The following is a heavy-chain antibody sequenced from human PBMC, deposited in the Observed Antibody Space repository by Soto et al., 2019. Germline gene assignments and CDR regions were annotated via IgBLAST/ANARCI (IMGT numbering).Heavy chain of an antibody. CDR2: INPSGGST. D-gene: IGHD3-22*01. J-gene: IGHJ6*02. CDR1: GYTFTSYY. CDR3: ARDYYDSSGYSPLYYYYGMDV. V-gene: IGHV1-46*01. Sequence: ASVKVSCKASGYTFTSYYMHWVRQAPGQGLEWIGIINPSGGSTSYAQKFQGRVTMTRDTSTSTVYMELSSLRSEDTAVYYCARDYYDSSGYSPLYYYYGMDVWGQGTXVTVSS.